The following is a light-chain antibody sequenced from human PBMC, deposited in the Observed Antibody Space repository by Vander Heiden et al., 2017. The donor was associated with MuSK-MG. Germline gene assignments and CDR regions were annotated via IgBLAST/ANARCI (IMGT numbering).Light chain of an antibody. CDR1: QSLLHGNGYTY. V-gene: IGKV2-28*01. CDR2: LGS. CDR3: MQALQTPRT. J-gene: IGKJ1*01. Sequence: DIVMTQYPLSLPVTPGEPASISCRSSQSLLHGNGYTYLDWYLQKPGQSPQLLIYLGSNRASGVPDRFSGSGSGTDFTLKISRVEAEDVGVYYCMQALQTPRTFGQGTKVEIK.